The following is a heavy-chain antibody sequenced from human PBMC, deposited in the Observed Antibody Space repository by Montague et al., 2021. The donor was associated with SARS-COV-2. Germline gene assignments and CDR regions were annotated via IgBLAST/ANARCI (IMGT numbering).Heavy chain of an antibody. J-gene: IGHJ4*02. D-gene: IGHD3-3*01. CDR1: GGSFSGYY. CDR3: ARVAESTYYDCWSGYLRFYYFDY. CDR2: INHSGST. V-gene: IGHV4-34*01. Sequence: SETLSLTCAVYGGSFSGYYWSWIRQPPGKGLEWVGEINHSGSTNYNPSLTSRVTISVDTSKNQFSLKLSSVTAADTAVYYCARVAESTYYDCWSGYLRFYYFDYWGQGTLVTVSS.